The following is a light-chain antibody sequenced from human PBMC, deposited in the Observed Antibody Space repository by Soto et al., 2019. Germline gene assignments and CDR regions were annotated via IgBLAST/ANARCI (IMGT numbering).Light chain of an antibody. J-gene: IGLJ3*02. CDR2: EVN. Sequence: QSALTQPASVSGSPGQSITISCTGTSSDVGTYNYVSWYQQHPGKAPKVMIYEVNNRPSGVSNRFSGSKSGKTASLTISGLQAEDEADYYCTSYTSSNTWVFGGGTKLTVL. CDR3: TSYTSSNTWV. V-gene: IGLV2-14*01. CDR1: SSDVGTYNY.